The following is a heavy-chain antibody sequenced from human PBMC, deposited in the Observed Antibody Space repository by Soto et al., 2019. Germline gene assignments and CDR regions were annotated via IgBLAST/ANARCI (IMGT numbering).Heavy chain of an antibody. CDR3: TRDWVKYDFWSGYYGSQDAFDI. Sequence: GGSLRLSCTASGFTFGDYAMSWFRQAPGKGLEWVGFIRSKAYGGTTEYAASVKGRFTISRDDSKSIAYLQMNSLKTEDTAVYYCTRDWVKYDFWSGYYGSQDAFDIWGQGTMVTVSS. V-gene: IGHV3-49*03. J-gene: IGHJ3*02. D-gene: IGHD3-3*01. CDR1: GFTFGDYA. CDR2: IRSKAYGGTT.